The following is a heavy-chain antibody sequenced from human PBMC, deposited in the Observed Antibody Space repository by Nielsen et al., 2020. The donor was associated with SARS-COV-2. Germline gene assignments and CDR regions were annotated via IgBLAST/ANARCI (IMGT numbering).Heavy chain of an antibody. CDR3: ARGLLYTAMVTSYGMDV. Sequence: SVKVSCKASGYTFTGYYMHWVRQAPGQGLEWMGGIIPIFGTANYAQKFQGRVTITADESTSTAYMELSSLRSEDTAVYYCARGLLYTAMVTSYGMDVWGQGTTVTVSS. CDR1: GYTFTGYY. D-gene: IGHD5-18*01. V-gene: IGHV1-69*13. J-gene: IGHJ6*02. CDR2: IIPIFGTA.